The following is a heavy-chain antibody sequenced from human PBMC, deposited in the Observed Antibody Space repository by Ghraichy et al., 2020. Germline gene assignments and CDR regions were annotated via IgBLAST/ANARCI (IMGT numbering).Heavy chain of an antibody. CDR3: ARDTWGYFDH. CDR1: GFTFSNYW. D-gene: IGHD3-16*01. V-gene: IGHV3-7*01. J-gene: IGHJ4*02. Sequence: GGSLRLSCAASGFTFSNYWMSWIRQAPGKGLEWVANMNQAGSEKFYVDSVKGRFTISRENAKNSLYLEMNSLRAEDTAIYYCARDTWGYFDHWGQGTLVTVSS. CDR2: MNQAGSEK.